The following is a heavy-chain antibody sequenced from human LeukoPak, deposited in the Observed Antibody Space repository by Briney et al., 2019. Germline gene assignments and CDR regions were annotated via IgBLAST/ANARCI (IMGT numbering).Heavy chain of an antibody. CDR1: GYTFTSYG. CDR3: ARDGEWPHRMDV. V-gene: IGHV1-18*01. Sequence: ASVKVSCKASGYTFTSYGISWVRQATGQGLEWMGWISANNGNTDYAQKLQGRVTMTRNTSTSTAYMELSSLRSDDTAVYYCARDGEWPHRMDVWGQGTTVTVSS. D-gene: IGHD3-10*01. J-gene: IGHJ6*02. CDR2: ISANNGNT.